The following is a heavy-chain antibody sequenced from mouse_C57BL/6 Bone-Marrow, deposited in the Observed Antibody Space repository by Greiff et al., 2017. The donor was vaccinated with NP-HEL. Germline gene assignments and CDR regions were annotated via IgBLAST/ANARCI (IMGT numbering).Heavy chain of an antibody. CDR3: AREGVLYYYGSSYWYFDV. V-gene: IGHV3-6*01. J-gene: IGHJ1*03. CDR1: GYSITSGYY. CDR2: ISYDGSN. D-gene: IGHD1-1*01. Sequence: EVQVVESGPGLVKPSQSLSLTCSVTGYSITSGYYWNWIRQFPGNKLEWMGYISYDGSNNYNPSLKNRISITRDTSKNQCFLKLKSVTTEDTATYYCAREGVLYYYGSSYWYFDVWGTGTTVTVSS.